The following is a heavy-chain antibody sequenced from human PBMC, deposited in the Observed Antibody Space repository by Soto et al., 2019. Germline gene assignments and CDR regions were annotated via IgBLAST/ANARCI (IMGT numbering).Heavy chain of an antibody. D-gene: IGHD5-18*01. J-gene: IGHJ6*02. Sequence: QVQLVESGGGVVQPGRSLRLSCAASGFTFSSYGMHWVRQAPGKGLEWVAVIWYDGSNKYYADSVKGRFTISRDNSKNTLYLQMNSPRAEDTAVYYCARDLKAMAHYYYYGMDVWGQGTTVTVSS. CDR2: IWYDGSNK. CDR1: GFTFSSYG. V-gene: IGHV3-33*01. CDR3: ARDLKAMAHYYYYGMDV.